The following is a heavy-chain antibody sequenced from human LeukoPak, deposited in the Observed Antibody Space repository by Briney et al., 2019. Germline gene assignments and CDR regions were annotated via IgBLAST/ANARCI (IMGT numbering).Heavy chain of an antibody. CDR1: GYTFTSYA. V-gene: IGHV1-3*01. J-gene: IGHJ4*02. CDR3: ARVAMVRAEDCFDY. D-gene: IGHD3-10*01. Sequence: GASVKVSCKASGYTFTSYAMHWVRQAPGQRLEWMGWINAGNGNTKYSQKFQGRVTITRDTSASTAYMELSSLRSEDTAVYYCARVAMVRAEDCFDYWGQGTLVTVSS. CDR2: INAGNGNT.